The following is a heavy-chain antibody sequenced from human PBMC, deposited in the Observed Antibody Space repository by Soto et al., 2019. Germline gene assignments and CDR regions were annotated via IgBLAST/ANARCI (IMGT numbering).Heavy chain of an antibody. V-gene: IGHV1-8*01. D-gene: IGHD2-2*01. CDR3: ARFISRSILSIQLLLRSRHDAFDI. Sequence: ASVKVSCKASGYTFTSYDINWVRQATGQGLEWMGWMNPNSGNTGYAQKFQGRVTMTRNTSISTAYMELSSLRSEDTAVYYCARFISRSILSIQLLLRSRHDAFDIWGQGTMVTVSS. J-gene: IGHJ3*02. CDR2: MNPNSGNT. CDR1: GYTFTSYD.